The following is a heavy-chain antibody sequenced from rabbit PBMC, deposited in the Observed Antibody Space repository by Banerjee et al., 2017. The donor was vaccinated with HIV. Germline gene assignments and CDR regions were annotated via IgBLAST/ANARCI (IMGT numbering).Heavy chain of an antibody. J-gene: IGHJ4*01. D-gene: IGHD6-1*01. CDR2: IYAGSSGST. Sequence: QSLEESGGDLVKPGASLTLTCTASGFSFSSSYYMCWVRQAPGKGLEWIACIYAGSSGSTYYASWAKGRFTISKTSSTTVTLQMTSLTAADTATYFCARGLTLVDLWGPGTLVTVS. CDR3: ARGLTLVDL. V-gene: IGHV1S40*01. CDR1: GFSFSSSYY.